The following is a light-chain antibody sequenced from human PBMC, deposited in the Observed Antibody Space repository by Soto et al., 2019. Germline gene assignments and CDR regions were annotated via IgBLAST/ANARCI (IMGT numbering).Light chain of an antibody. J-gene: IGKJ5*01. Sequence: DIVMTQSPDSLAVSLGERATINCKSSQSVLYSSNNKNYLAWYQQKPGQPPKLLIYWASTRESGVPDRFSGRWSGTDFTLTITSLQAEDVAHYYCQQYYSTPITFGQGTRLEIK. V-gene: IGKV4-1*01. CDR3: QQYYSTPIT. CDR2: WAS. CDR1: QSVLYSSNNKNY.